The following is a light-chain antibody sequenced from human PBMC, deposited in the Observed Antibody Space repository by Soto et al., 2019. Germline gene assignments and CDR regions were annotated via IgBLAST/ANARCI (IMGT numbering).Light chain of an antibody. Sequence: QSALTQPASASGSPGQSITISCTGTSSDVGGYNYVSWYQQHAGKAPQLLIYEVSKRPSGVSNRFSGSKSGNSASLTISGLQTDDEAEYYCASYTSSSTRVFGGGTKVTVL. J-gene: IGLJ2*01. CDR1: SSDVGGYNY. CDR2: EVS. V-gene: IGLV2-14*01. CDR3: ASYTSSSTRV.